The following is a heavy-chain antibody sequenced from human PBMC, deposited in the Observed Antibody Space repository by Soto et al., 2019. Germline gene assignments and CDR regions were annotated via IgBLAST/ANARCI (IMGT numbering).Heavy chain of an antibody. CDR3: STDSYDFVWGSYRFLQY. D-gene: IGHD3-16*02. V-gene: IGHV3-15*01. J-gene: IGHJ4*02. CDR1: GFLFNNAW. Sequence: GGSLRLSCEASGFLFNNAWMSWVRHPPVKGREWVGRIKRKTDGATTDYAPPVRGRFTISRDDSKNTLYLQMNSLKTEDTAVYFCSTDSYDFVWGSYRFLQYRGQGTLVTVSS. CDR2: IKRKTDGATT.